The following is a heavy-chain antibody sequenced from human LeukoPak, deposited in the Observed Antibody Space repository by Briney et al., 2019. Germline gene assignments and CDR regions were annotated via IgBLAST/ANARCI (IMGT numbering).Heavy chain of an antibody. V-gene: IGHV4-59*08. J-gene: IGHJ4*02. CDR3: ARFHYGGKGFDY. Sequence: SETLSLTCTVSGGSISSYYWSWIRQPPGKGLEWIGYIYYSGSTNYNPSLKSRVTISVDTSKNQFSLKLSSVTAADTAVYYCARFHYGGKGFDYWGQGTLVTVSS. CDR2: IYYSGST. D-gene: IGHD4-23*01. CDR1: GGSISSYY.